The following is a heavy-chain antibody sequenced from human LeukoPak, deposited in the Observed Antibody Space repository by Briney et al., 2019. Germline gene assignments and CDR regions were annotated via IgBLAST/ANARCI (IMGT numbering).Heavy chain of an antibody. Sequence: GGSLRLSCTVSGFTVSSNSMSWVRQAPGKGLEWVSFIYSDNTHYSDSVKGRFTISRDKSKNTVYLQMNSLRVEDTAVYYCARDRVEGGGRLGAFDIWGQGTMVTVSS. CDR1: GFTVSSNS. D-gene: IGHD2-15*01. V-gene: IGHV3-66*01. CDR3: ARDRVEGGGRLGAFDI. J-gene: IGHJ3*02. CDR2: IYSDNT.